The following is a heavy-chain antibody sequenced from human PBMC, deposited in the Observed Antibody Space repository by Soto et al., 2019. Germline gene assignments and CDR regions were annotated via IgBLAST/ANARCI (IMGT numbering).Heavy chain of an antibody. Sequence: ASVKVSCKASGYTFTSYGISWVRQAPGQGLEWMGWISAYNGNTSYAQKLQGRVTMTTDTSTSTAYMELRSLRSDDTAVYYCARGGGYDILPGSPPFAYWAQGTLVPASS. CDR3: ARGGGYDILPGSPPFAY. V-gene: IGHV1-18*01. CDR1: GYTFTSYG. CDR2: ISAYNGNT. D-gene: IGHD3-9*01. J-gene: IGHJ4*02.